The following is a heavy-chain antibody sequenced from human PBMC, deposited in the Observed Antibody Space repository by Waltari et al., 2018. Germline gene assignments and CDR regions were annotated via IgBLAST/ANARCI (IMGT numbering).Heavy chain of an antibody. V-gene: IGHV5-51*03. Sequence: EVQLVQSGAEVKKPGESLKISCKGSGYSFTSYWIGWVRQMPGTGLEWMGFIYPGDSHTRYSPSFQGRVTISADTSLSPAYLQWSSLKASDTAMYYCARGEGSNTLWYFDLWGRGTLVTVSS. J-gene: IGHJ2*01. D-gene: IGHD1-26*01. CDR1: GYSFTSYW. CDR2: IYPGDSHT. CDR3: ARGEGSNTLWYFDL.